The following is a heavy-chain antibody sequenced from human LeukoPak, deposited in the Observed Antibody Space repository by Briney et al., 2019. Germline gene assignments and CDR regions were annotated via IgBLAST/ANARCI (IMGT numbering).Heavy chain of an antibody. D-gene: IGHD3-22*01. J-gene: IGHJ4*02. V-gene: IGHV4-34*01. CDR1: GGSFSGYY. CDR2: INHSGST. CDR3: ARQPADYDSSGYYPY. Sequence: PSETLSLTCAVYGGSFSGYYWSWIRQPPGKGLEWIGEINHSGSTNYNPSLKSRVTISVDTSKNQFSLKLTSVTAADTAVYYCARQPADYDSSGYYPYWGQGTLVSVSS.